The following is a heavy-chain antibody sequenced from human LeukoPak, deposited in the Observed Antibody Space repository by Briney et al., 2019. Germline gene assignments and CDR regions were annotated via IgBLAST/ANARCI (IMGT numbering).Heavy chain of an antibody. D-gene: IGHD3-10*01. V-gene: IGHV3-7*03. Sequence: PGGSLRLSCAASGFTFSSYWMSWVRQAPGKGLEWAANIKQDGSEKYYVDSVKGRFTISRDNAKNSLYLQMNSLRAEDTAVYYCARAKPKNMVRGLIMRRESRYYFDYWGQGTLVTVSS. CDR3: ARAKPKNMVRGLIMRRESRYYFDY. J-gene: IGHJ4*02. CDR2: IKQDGSEK. CDR1: GFTFSSYW.